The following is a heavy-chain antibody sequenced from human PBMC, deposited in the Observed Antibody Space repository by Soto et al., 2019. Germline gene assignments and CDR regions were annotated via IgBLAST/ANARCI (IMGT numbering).Heavy chain of an antibody. D-gene: IGHD3-10*01. CDR3: ARGWGYYGSGSYVPYYYYGMDV. CDR1: GGSFSGYY. CDR2: INHSGST. Sequence: SETLSLTCAVYGGSFSGYYWSWIRQPPGKGLEWIGEINHSGSTNYNPSLKSRVTISVDTSKNRFSLKLSSVTAADTAVYYCARGWGYYGSGSYVPYYYYGMDVWGQGTTVTVSS. J-gene: IGHJ6*02. V-gene: IGHV4-34*01.